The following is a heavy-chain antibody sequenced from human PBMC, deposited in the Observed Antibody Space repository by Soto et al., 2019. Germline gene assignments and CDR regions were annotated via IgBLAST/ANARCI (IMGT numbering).Heavy chain of an antibody. Sequence: SVKVSCKASGFTFTSSAMQWVRQARGQRLEWIGWIVVGSGNTNYAQKIQERVTITRDMSTSTAYMELSSLRSEDTDVYYCAGYTVTPIFGEDDDFDIWGQGTMVTVSS. V-gene: IGHV1-58*02. CDR2: IVVGSGNT. J-gene: IGHJ3*02. D-gene: IGHD3-3*01. CDR1: GFTFTSSA. CDR3: AGYTVTPIFGEDDDFDI.